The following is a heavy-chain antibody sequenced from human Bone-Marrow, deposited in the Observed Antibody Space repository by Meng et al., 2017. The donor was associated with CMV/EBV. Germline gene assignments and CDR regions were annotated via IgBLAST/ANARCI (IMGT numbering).Heavy chain of an antibody. CDR3: AKPNPGSHPQAFDY. J-gene: IGHJ4*02. CDR2: IRYDVSNK. V-gene: IGHV3-30*02. Sequence: GGSLRPSCAASGFTFSDHGRYWVRQAPGKGLEWVAYIRYDVSNKYYADSVRGRFTISRENSKNTLYLQMNSLRVEDTAVYYCAKPNPGSHPQAFDYWGQGTLVTVSS. CDR1: GFTFSDHG. D-gene: IGHD1-14*01.